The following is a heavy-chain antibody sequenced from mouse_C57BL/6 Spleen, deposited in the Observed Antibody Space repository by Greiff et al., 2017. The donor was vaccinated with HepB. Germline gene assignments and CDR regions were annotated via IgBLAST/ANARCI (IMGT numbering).Heavy chain of an antibody. Sequence: EVQLQQSGPELVKPGASVKISCKASGYSFTGYYMNWVKQSPEKSLEWIGEINPSTGGTTYNQKFKAKATLTVDKSSSTAYMQLKGLTSEDSAVYYCASLVYGYDGGAWFAYWGQGTLVTVSA. CDR2: INPSTGGT. D-gene: IGHD2-2*01. CDR3: ASLVYGYDGGAWFAY. CDR1: GYSFTGYY. J-gene: IGHJ3*01. V-gene: IGHV1-42*01.